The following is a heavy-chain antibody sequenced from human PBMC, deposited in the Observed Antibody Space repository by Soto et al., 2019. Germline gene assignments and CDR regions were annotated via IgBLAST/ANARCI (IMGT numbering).Heavy chain of an antibody. CDR3: ARHMWIKDVVAYDAFDV. D-gene: IGHD2-15*01. Sequence: QVQLQESGPGLVKPSETLSLTCAVSAGSITTYYWSWIRQPPGKALEWIGYIYNTGSTSYNPSLKSRVTISLDTSKNHFSLRMSSVTAADTAVYYCARHMWIKDVVAYDAFDVWDQGTMVTVSS. J-gene: IGHJ3*01. CDR2: IYNTGST. V-gene: IGHV4-59*08. CDR1: AGSITTYY.